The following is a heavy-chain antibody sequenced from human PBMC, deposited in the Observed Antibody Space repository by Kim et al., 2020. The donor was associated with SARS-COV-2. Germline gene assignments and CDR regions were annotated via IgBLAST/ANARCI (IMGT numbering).Heavy chain of an antibody. J-gene: IGHJ4*02. CDR2: IYSGGSST. CDR1: GFTFSSYA. D-gene: IGHD6-13*01. CDR3: ATSRPAAGPRPLRH. V-gene: IGHV3-23*03. Sequence: GGSLRLSCAASGFTFSSYAMSWVRQAPGKGLEWVSVIYSGGSSTYYADSVKGRFTISRDNSKNTLYLQMNSLRAEDTAVYYCATSRPAAGPRPLRHWGQGTLVTVSS.